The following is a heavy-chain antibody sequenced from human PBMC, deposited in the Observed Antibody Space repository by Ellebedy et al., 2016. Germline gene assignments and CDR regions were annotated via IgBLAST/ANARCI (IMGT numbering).Heavy chain of an antibody. Sequence: GESLKISCEVSGFTFSSHPMHWVRQAPGKGLEWVAVTWYDGSNKYYADFVKGRFTISRDNPKNTLYLQMNSLRAEDTAVYFCARGIYETSGLLWGSIDSWGQGTLVTVSS. CDR1: GFTFSSHP. J-gene: IGHJ5*01. CDR3: ARGIYETSGLLWGSIDS. CDR2: TWYDGSNK. D-gene: IGHD3-22*01. V-gene: IGHV3-33*01.